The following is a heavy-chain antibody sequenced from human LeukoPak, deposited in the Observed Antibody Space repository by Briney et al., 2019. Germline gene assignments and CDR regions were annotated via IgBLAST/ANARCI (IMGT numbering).Heavy chain of an antibody. V-gene: IGHV3-23*01. J-gene: IGHJ4*02. D-gene: IGHD3-10*01. CDR2: ISGSGGST. CDR3: AQFPGYYGSGSYSRAFDY. Sequence: GGSLRLSCAASGFTFSSYAMSWVRQAPGKGLEWVSAISGSGGSTYYADSVKGRFTISRDNSKNTLYLQMNSLRAEDTAVSHCAQFPGYYGSGSYSRAFDYWGQGTLVTVSS. CDR1: GFTFSSYA.